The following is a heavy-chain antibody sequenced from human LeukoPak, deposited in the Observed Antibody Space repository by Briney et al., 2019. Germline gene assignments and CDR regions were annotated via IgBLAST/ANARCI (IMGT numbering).Heavy chain of an antibody. Sequence: PSETLSLTCTVSGYSISSGYYWGWIRQPPGKGLEWIGSIYHSGSTYYNPSLKSRVTISVDTSKNQFSLKLSSVTAADTAVYYCARAAAIYYYYYYYMDVWGKGTTVTVS. CDR1: GYSISSGYY. J-gene: IGHJ6*03. CDR3: ARAAAIYYYYYYYMDV. D-gene: IGHD3-3*01. V-gene: IGHV4-38-2*02. CDR2: IYHSGST.